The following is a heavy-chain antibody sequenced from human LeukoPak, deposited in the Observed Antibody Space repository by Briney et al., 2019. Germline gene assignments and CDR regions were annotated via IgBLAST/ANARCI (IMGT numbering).Heavy chain of an antibody. Sequence: GGSLRLSCAASGFTVSSNYMSWVRQAPGKGLEWVSVIYRGGSTYYADSVKGRFTISRDNSKNTLDLQMNSLRAEDTAVDYCARGGDEVVISSYYFDCWGQGTLVTVSS. CDR3: ARGGDEVVISSYYFDC. V-gene: IGHV3-66*01. CDR1: GFTVSSNY. D-gene: IGHD3-22*01. CDR2: IYRGGST. J-gene: IGHJ4*02.